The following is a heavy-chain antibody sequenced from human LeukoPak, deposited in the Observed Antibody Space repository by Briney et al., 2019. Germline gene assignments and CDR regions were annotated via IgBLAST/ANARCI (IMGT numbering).Heavy chain of an antibody. V-gene: IGHV3-33*01. CDR1: GFTFSSYG. J-gene: IGHJ6*02. Sequence: PGRSLRLSCAASGFTFSSYGMHWVRQAPGKGLEWVAVIWYDGSNKYYADSVKGRFTISRDNSKNTLYLQMNSLRAEDTAVYYCARDQGQTGELYYGMDVWGQGTTVTVSS. CDR3: ARDQGQTGELYYGMDV. D-gene: IGHD7-27*01. CDR2: IWYDGSNK.